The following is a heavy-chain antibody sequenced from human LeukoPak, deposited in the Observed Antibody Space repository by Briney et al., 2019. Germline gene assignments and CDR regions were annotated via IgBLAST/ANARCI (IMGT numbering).Heavy chain of an antibody. J-gene: IGHJ1*01. Sequence: PSETLSLTCTVSGGAISNYYWSWIRQPPGKGLEWIGYIYYSGSTNYNPSLKNRVTISLDTSKNQFSLKLNSVTAADLGVYYCAKRSSNFGSEYFQQWGPGTLVTVSS. CDR1: GGAISNYY. CDR2: IYYSGST. CDR3: AKRSSNFGSEYFQQ. V-gene: IGHV4-59*12. D-gene: IGHD4-11*01.